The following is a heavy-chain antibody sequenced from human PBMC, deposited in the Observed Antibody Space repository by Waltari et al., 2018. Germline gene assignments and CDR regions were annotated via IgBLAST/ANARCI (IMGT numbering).Heavy chain of an antibody. CDR1: GGSISSYY. V-gene: IGHV4-4*07. Sequence: QVQLQESGPGLVKPSETLSITCTVSGGSISSYYWSWIRQPAGKGLEWSGRIYTSGSTNYYPALKSRVTMSVATSKNQFSLKLSSVTAADTALYYCAREVYGYYYGTLDYWGQGTLVTVSS. J-gene: IGHJ4*02. D-gene: IGHD3-22*01. CDR2: IYTSGST. CDR3: AREVYGYYYGTLDY.